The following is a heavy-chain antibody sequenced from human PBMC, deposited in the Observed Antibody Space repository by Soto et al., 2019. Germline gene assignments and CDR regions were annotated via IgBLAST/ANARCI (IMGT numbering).Heavy chain of an antibody. CDR3: ARSMGSGGVIGGFDY. V-gene: IGHV1-69*13. D-gene: IGHD3-16*02. J-gene: IGHJ4*02. CDR1: GGTFNMYA. CDR2: IIPIFDTP. Sequence: ASVKVSCKASGGTFNMYAMNWVRQAPGQGLEWMGGIIPIFDTPNYAQKFQGRVTITVDESTSTAYMDLSSLTFEDTAVYYCARSMGSGGVIGGFDYWGQGTLVTVSS.